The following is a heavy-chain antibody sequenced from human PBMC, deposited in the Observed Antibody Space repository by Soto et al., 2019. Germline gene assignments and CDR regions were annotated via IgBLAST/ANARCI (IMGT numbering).Heavy chain of an antibody. V-gene: IGHV3-23*01. Sequence: GGSLRLSCAASGFTFSSYAMSWVRQAPGKGLEWVSAISGSGGSTYYADSVKGRFTISRDNSKNTLYLQMNSLRAEDTAVYYCAKFGLGELLFRYYYGMDVWGQGTTVTVSS. CDR1: GFTFSSYA. J-gene: IGHJ6*02. CDR3: AKFGLGELLFRYYYGMDV. CDR2: ISGSGGST. D-gene: IGHD3-10*01.